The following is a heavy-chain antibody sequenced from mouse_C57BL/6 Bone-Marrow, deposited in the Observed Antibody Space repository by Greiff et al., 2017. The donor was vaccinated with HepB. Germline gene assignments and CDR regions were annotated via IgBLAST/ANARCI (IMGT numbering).Heavy chain of an antibody. V-gene: IGHV2-2*01. CDR1: GFSLTSYG. D-gene: IGHD1-1*01. J-gene: IGHJ3*01. Sequence: VQLQQSGPGLVQPSQSLSITCTVSGFSLTSYGVHWVRQSPGKGLEWLGVIWSGGSTAYNAAFISRLSISKDNSKSQVFFKMNSLQADDTAIYFCARSSYYYGSPAWFAYWGQGTLVTVSA. CDR3: ARSSYYYGSPAWFAY. CDR2: IWSGGST.